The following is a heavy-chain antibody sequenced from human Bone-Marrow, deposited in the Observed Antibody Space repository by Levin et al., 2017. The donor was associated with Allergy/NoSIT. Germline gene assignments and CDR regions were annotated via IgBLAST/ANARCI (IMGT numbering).Heavy chain of an antibody. CDR2: ISRDGSIT. V-gene: IGHV3-30*04. J-gene: IGHJ6*02. Sequence: TGGSLRLSCAASGFPFSSYSGQWVRQSPDKGLEWVAGISRDGSITYYADSVKGRFTISRDNSKNSVYVQMNSLRTEDTAVYYCARDVDGALTNYHYNGMDVWGQGTVVTVSS. CDR1: GFPFSSYS. D-gene: IGHD4-17*01. CDR3: ARDVDGALTNYHYNGMDV.